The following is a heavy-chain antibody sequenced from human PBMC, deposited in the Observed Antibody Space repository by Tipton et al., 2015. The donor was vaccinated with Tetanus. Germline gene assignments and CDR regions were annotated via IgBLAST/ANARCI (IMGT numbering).Heavy chain of an antibody. Sequence: LRLSCTVSGGSVRSGDYSWNWIRQPPGKGLEWLAYISDSGLSNSNYFLKSRITISRDTSRNQFSLKLTSVTAADTAVYYCTRANHEFPKKGPFDSWGQGSLVIVSS. J-gene: IGHJ4*02. CDR3: TRANHEFPKKGPFDS. CDR1: GGSVRSGDYS. D-gene: IGHD3-10*01. CDR2: ISDSGLS. V-gene: IGHV4-61*08.